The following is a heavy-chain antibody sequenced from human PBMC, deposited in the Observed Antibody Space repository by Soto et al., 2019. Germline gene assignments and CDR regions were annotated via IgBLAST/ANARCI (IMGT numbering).Heavy chain of an antibody. CDR3: ATGSLYDYIWGSYRYPLSY. CDR1: GYTLTELS. Sequence: ASVKVSCKVSGYTLTELSMHWVRQAPGKGLEWMGGFDPEDGETIYAQKFQGRVTMTEDTSTDTAYMELSSLRSEDTAVYYCATGSLYDYIWGSYRYPLSYWGQGTLVTVSS. D-gene: IGHD3-16*02. V-gene: IGHV1-24*01. CDR2: FDPEDGET. J-gene: IGHJ4*02.